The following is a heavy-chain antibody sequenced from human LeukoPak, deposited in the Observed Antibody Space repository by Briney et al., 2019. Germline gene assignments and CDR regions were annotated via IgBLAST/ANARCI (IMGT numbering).Heavy chain of an antibody. CDR1: GYTFTSYD. CDR2: MNPNSGNT. CDR3: ARVEYSSYYYYGMDV. J-gene: IGHJ6*02. D-gene: IGHD6-6*01. V-gene: IGHV1-8*01. Sequence: ASVKVSCKASGYTFTSYDINWVQQATGQGLEWMGWMNPNSGNTGYAQKFQGRVTMTRNTSISTAYMELSSLRSEDTAVYYCARVEYSSYYYYGMDVWGQGTTVTVSS.